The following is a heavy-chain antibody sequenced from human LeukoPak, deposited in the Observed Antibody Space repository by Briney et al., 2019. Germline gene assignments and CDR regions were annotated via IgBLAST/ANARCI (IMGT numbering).Heavy chain of an antibody. CDR3: ATSPLYSGRYCRDLLDY. D-gene: IGHD1-26*01. J-gene: IGHJ4*02. CDR1: GFTFSTYA. V-gene: IGHV3-23*01. CDR2: ISGSGDDT. Sequence: GGSLRLSCAASGFTFSTYAMSWVRQAPGQGLEWVSLISGSGDDTYYADSVKGRFTISRDNSRNTLFLEMNSLRAEDTAVYYCATSPLYSGRYCRDLLDYWGQGTLVTVSS.